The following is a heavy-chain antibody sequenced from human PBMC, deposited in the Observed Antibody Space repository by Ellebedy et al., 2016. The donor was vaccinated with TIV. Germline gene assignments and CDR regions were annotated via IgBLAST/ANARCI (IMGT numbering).Heavy chain of an antibody. J-gene: IGHJ5*02. CDR3: AKGRYSSNWSGDCLDP. V-gene: IGHV3-23*01. CDR2: LSGSGGAT. D-gene: IGHD6-13*01. Sequence: GESLKISXAASGFTFSKYAMNWVRQAPGKGLEWVSALSGSGGATYYADSVRGRFTISRDNSKNTLYLQVNNLRAEDAAVYYCAKGRYSSNWSGDCLDPWGQGSLVTVSS. CDR1: GFTFSKYA.